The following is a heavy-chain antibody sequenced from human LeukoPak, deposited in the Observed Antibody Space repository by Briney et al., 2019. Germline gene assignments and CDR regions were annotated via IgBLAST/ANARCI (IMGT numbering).Heavy chain of an antibody. D-gene: IGHD6-6*01. V-gene: IGHV4-34*01. Sequence: SETLSLTCAVYGGSFSGYYWSWIRQPPGKGLEWIGEINHSGSTNYNPSLKSRVTISVDTSKNQFSLKLSSVTAADTAVYYCERGRPYMDVWGKGITVTVSS. J-gene: IGHJ6*03. CDR3: ERGRPYMDV. CDR2: INHSGST. CDR1: GGSFSGYY.